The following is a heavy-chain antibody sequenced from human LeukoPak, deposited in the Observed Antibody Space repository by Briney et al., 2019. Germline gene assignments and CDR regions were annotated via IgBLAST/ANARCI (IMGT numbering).Heavy chain of an antibody. J-gene: IGHJ4*02. CDR1: GFTFRSSA. V-gene: IGHV3-23*01. D-gene: IGHD3-10*01. CDR3: AKVEATYGSGSYYPWVY. Sequence: GGSLRLSCVASGFTFRSSAMSWVRQAPGKGPEWVSAISGNGISTYYADSVKGRFTISRDNSKDTLYLQMNSLRAEDTAVYYCAKVEATYGSGSYYPWVYWGQGTLVTVSS. CDR2: ISGNGIST.